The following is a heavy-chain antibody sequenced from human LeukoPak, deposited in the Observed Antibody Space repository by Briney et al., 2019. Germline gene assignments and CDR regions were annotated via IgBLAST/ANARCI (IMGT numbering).Heavy chain of an antibody. CDR3: ARGHADYSSSWYGRFDY. V-gene: IGHV3-53*01. CDR1: GLTVSTNY. Sequence: GGSVRLSCAVSGLTVSTNYMSWVRQAPERGLEWVSVIYSGTNTYYADSVKGRFTLSRDNSKNTLYLQMNSLRAEDTAVYYCARGHADYSSSWYGRFDYWDQATVITVSS. D-gene: IGHD6-13*01. J-gene: IGHJ4*02. CDR2: IYSGTNT.